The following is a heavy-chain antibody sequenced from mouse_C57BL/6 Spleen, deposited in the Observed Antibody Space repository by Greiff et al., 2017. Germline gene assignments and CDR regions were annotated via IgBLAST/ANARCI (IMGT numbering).Heavy chain of an antibody. D-gene: IGHD1-1*01. CDR1: GYSITSGYY. CDR3: AGEYGSPPHYCGLDY. V-gene: IGHV3-6*01. Sequence: VQLKQSGPGLVKPSQSLSLTCSATGYSITSGYYWYWIRQFPGNKLEWMGYISNDGSNNYNPSLKNRISITRDTPKNKFFLKLNSVTTESRATYYCAGEYGSPPHYCGLDYWGQGTSVTVSA. CDR2: ISNDGSN. J-gene: IGHJ4*01.